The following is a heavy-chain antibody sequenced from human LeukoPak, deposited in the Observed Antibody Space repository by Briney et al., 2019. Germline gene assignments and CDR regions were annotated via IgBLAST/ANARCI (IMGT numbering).Heavy chain of an antibody. V-gene: IGHV4-4*07. CDR2: IYTSGST. CDR3: ARDVLLWFGRNNWFDP. J-gene: IGHJ5*02. D-gene: IGHD3-10*01. CDR1: GYSISSAYY. Sequence: SETLSLTCSVSGYSISSAYYWSWIRQPAGKRLEWIGRIYTSGSTNYNPSLKSRVTMSVDTSKNQFSLKLSSVTAADTAVYYCARDVLLWFGRNNWFDPWGQGTLVTVSS.